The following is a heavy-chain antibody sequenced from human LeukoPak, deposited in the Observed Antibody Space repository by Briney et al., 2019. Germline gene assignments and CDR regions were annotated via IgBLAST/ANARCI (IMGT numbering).Heavy chain of an antibody. D-gene: IGHD3-16*02. CDR2: INPNSGGT. Sequence: ASVKVSCKASGYTFTSYGISWVRQAPGQGLEWMGWINPNSGGTNYAQKFQGRVTMTRDTSISTAYMELSRLRSDDTAVYYCARDQDLDDYVWGSYRFDYWGQGTLVTVSS. CDR1: GYTFTSYG. V-gene: IGHV1-2*02. CDR3: ARDQDLDDYVWGSYRFDY. J-gene: IGHJ4*02.